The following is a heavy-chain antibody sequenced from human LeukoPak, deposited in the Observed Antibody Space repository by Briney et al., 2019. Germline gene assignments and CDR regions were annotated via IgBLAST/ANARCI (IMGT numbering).Heavy chain of an antibody. D-gene: IGHD4-23*01. CDR3: ARGLTGLSHDYGGNNDY. CDR2: INAGNGNT. CDR1: GYTFTSYA. Sequence: ASVKVSCKASGYTFTSYAMHWVRQAPGQRLEWMGWINAGNGNTKYSQKFQGRVTITRNTSISTAYMELSSLRSEDTAVYYCARGLTGLSHDYGGNNDYWGQGTLVTVSS. J-gene: IGHJ4*02. V-gene: IGHV1-3*01.